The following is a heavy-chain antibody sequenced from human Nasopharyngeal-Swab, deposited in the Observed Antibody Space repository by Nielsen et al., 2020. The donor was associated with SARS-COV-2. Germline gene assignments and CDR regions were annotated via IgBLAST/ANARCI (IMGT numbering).Heavy chain of an antibody. CDR1: GGSISSSSYY. CDR3: ARVPSDYGDPAGFDY. D-gene: IGHD4-17*01. CDR2: IYYSGST. Sequence: SETLSLTCTVSGGSISSSSYYWGWIRQPPGKGVEWIGYIYYSGSTYYNPSLESRVSMSVDTSKNHFSLKVSSVTAADTAVYYCARVPSDYGDPAGFDYWGQGILVTVSS. V-gene: IGHV4-39*02. J-gene: IGHJ4*02.